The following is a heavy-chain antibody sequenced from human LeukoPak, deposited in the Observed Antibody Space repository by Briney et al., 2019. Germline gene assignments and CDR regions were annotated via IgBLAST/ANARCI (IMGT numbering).Heavy chain of an antibody. CDR3: ARGPARGIAVTRY. J-gene: IGHJ4*02. V-gene: IGHV4-34*01. CDR1: GGSFSGYY. Sequence: KPSETLSLTCAVYGGSFSGYYWSWIRQPPRKGLEWIGVINHSGSTNYNPSLTSRVTISVDTSKNQFSLKLSSVTAADTAVYYCARGPARGIAVTRYWGQGTLVTVSS. CDR2: INHSGST. D-gene: IGHD6-19*01.